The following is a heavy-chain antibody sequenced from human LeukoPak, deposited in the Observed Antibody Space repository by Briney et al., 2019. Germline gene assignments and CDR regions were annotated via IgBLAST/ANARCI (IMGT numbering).Heavy chain of an antibody. CDR2: INHSGST. CDR1: GGSFSGYY. V-gene: IGHV4-34*01. D-gene: IGHD2-2*01. CDR3: ARVVGPYYYYMDV. Sequence: SETLSLTCAVYGGSFSGYYWSWIRQPPGKGLEWIGEINHSGSTNYNPSLKSRVTISVDTSKNQFSLKLGSVTAADTAVYYCARVVGPYYYYMDVWGKGTTVTVSS. J-gene: IGHJ6*03.